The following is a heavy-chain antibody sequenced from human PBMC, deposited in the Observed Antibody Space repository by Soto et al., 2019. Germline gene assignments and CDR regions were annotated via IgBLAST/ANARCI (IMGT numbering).Heavy chain of an antibody. CDR1: GXTXXXXX. D-gene: IGHD6-6*01. V-gene: IGHV3-21*01. CDR2: IGGTDTFI. Sequence: GGSLRLSCVASGXTXXXXXXXXXXXAPGKGLEWVSSIGGTDTFIYYADSVKGRFTISRDNAKNSLYLQMNSLRAEDTAVYYCASDSSSSVWFDPWGQRTLVTVSS. J-gene: IGHJ5*02. CDR3: ASDSSSSVWFDP.